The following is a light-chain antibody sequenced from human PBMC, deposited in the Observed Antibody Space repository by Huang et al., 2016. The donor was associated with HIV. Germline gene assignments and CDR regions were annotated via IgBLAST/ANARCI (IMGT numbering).Light chain of an antibody. Sequence: DIQMTQSPSSLSASVGDSVTITCRTSQNISSYLNWYQQKPGKAPNLLIYAASSLQSGGQSRFSGSGSGTDFILTISSLQPEDCATYFCQQSFTVPRTFGKGTRLEIK. CDR3: QQSFTVPRT. CDR1: QNISSY. V-gene: IGKV1-39*01. J-gene: IGKJ5*01. CDR2: AAS.